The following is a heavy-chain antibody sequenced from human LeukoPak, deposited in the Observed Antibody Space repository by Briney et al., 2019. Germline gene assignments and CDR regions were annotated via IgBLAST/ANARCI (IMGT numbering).Heavy chain of an antibody. Sequence: SETLSLTCTVSGGSISGFYWSWIRQPPGKGLEWVGYIFYSGSTNYNPSLKSRVAMSVDTPKNEFSLQLNFVTAADTAVYYCARDASGSSHFDFWGQGTLVTVSS. CDR2: IFYSGST. CDR3: ARDASGSSHFDF. D-gene: IGHD2-15*01. CDR1: GGSISGFY. J-gene: IGHJ4*02. V-gene: IGHV4-59*01.